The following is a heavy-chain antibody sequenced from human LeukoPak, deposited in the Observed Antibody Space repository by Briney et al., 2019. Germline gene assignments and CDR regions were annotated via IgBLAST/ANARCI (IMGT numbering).Heavy chain of an antibody. D-gene: IGHD4-17*01. J-gene: IGHJ4*02. CDR1: GDSISNYY. Sequence: SETLSLTCTVSGDSISNYYWSWIRQPAGKGLEWIGRIYTSGSTNYNPSLKSRVTISVDTSKDQFSLKLTSVTAADTAVYYCAKVLSQTNNYDDYHFDYWGQGTLVTVSS. CDR2: IYTSGST. V-gene: IGHV4-4*07. CDR3: AKVLSQTNNYDDYHFDY.